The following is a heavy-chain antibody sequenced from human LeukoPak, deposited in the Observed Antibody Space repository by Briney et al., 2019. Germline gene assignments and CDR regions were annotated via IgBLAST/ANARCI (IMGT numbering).Heavy chain of an antibody. Sequence: PSETLSLTCAVYGGSFSGYYWSWIRQPPGKGLEWIGRIYTSGSTNYNPSLKSRVTMSVDTSKNQFSLKLSSVTAADTAVYYCAGDQGVTMIVVVGNAFDIWGQGTMVTVSS. CDR2: IYTSGST. CDR1: GGSFSGYY. CDR3: AGDQGVTMIVVVGNAFDI. J-gene: IGHJ3*02. V-gene: IGHV4-59*10. D-gene: IGHD3-22*01.